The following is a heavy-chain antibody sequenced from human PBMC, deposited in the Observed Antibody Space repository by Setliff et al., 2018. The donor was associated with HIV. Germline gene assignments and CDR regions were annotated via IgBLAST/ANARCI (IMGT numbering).Heavy chain of an antibody. CDR3: ARVGTTVTTRETYKWFDP. CDR2: IDHSGST. CDR1: GAPFSGFH. J-gene: IGHJ5*02. V-gene: IGHV4-34*01. D-gene: IGHD4-17*01. Sequence: KPSETLSLTCAVYGAPFSGFHWGWIRQSPGKGLEWIGEIDHSGSTKYNPSLKSRVTLSVDTSKNQFSLKIDSVIAADTAVYFCARVGTTVTTRETYKWFDPWGQGTLVTVSS.